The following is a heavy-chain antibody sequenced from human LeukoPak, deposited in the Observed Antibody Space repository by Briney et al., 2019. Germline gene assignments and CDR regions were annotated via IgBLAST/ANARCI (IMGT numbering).Heavy chain of an antibody. CDR1: GFTFNNYA. CDR3: AKVTPRYGSGWYYFDY. V-gene: IGHV3-23*01. J-gene: IGHJ4*02. Sequence: PGGSLRLSCAASGFTFNNYAMSWVRQAPGKRLEWVSTISGGGISTYYTDSVKGRFTISRDNSKNTLYLQMNSLRAEDTAVFYCAKVTPRYGSGWYYFDYWGQGSLVTVSS. D-gene: IGHD6-19*01. CDR2: ISGGGIST.